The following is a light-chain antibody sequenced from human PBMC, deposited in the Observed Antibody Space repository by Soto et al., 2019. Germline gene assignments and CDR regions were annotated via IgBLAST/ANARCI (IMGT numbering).Light chain of an antibody. CDR3: LLYYGGAQLV. V-gene: IGLV7-43*01. J-gene: IGLJ2*01. CDR1: TGAVTSGYY. Sequence: QTVVTQEPSLTVSPGGTVTLTCASSTGAVTSGYYPNWVQQKPGQAPSTLIYSTSNKHPWTPARFSGSLLGGKAALTLSGVKREDEAEYYCLLYYGGAQLVFGGGTKLTVL. CDR2: STS.